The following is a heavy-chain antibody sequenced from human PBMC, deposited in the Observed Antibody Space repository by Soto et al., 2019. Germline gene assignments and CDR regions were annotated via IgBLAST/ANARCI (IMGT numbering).Heavy chain of an antibody. D-gene: IGHD6-13*01. CDR2: ISSSGSTI. CDR3: ERNEAVIAVAAY. Sequence: GGALRLCCAASGFTFSSDWMTWVRQAPGKGLEWVSYISSSGSTIYYADSVKGRFTISRDNAKNSLYLQMNSPRAEDTAVYYCERNEAVIAVAAYWGQRTLVTVSA. V-gene: IGHV3-48*04. CDR1: GFTFSSDW. J-gene: IGHJ4*02.